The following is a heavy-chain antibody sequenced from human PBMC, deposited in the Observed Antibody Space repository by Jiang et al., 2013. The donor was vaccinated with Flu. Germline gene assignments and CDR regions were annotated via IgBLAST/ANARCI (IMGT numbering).Heavy chain of an antibody. D-gene: IGHD3-16*01. J-gene: IGHJ4*02. CDR2: ISYDRSDI. CDR1: GFTFSSYG. Sequence: RLSCAASGFTFSSYGMHWVRQAPGKGLEWVSFISYDRSDIYYADSVKGRFTISRDNFKSTLFLQMNSLRAEDTAVYFCVREYETYSFDYWGQGTLVTVSS. CDR3: VREYETYSFDY. V-gene: IGHV3-30*03.